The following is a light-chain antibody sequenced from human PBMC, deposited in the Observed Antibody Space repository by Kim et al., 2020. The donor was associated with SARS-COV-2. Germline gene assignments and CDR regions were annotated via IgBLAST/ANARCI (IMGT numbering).Light chain of an antibody. Sequence: PASISGKSSQSLLMSNGYNDLDWYLQKPGQSPQLLIYLTSNRASGVPDRFSGSGSGTDFTLKISRVEAEDVGVYYCMQTFQPPRTFGQGTRLEIK. CDR2: LTS. CDR1: QSLLMSNGYND. V-gene: IGKV2-28*01. CDR3: MQTFQPPRT. J-gene: IGKJ5*01.